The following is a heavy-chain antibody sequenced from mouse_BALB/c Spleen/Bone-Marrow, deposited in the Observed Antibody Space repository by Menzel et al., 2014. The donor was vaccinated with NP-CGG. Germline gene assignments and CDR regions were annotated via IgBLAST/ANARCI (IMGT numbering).Heavy chain of an antibody. J-gene: IGHJ4*01. CDR2: IYPVNVHA. Sequence: QVHVKQSGPELVKPGASVRISCKASGYTFTNYYIHWVKQRPGQGLEWIGWIYPVNVHANFNEKFRGKATLTADKSSSTAYMQLSNLTSEDSAVYFCARWLLPYYAMDYWGQGIPVTVAS. CDR1: GYTFTNYY. CDR3: ARWLLPYYAMDY. D-gene: IGHD2-3*01. V-gene: IGHV1S56*01.